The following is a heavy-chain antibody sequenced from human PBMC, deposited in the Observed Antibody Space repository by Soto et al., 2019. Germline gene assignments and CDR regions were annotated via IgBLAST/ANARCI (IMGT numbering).Heavy chain of an antibody. D-gene: IGHD6-13*01. CDR3: ARESRASSSWYVFHYYGMDV. J-gene: IGHJ6*02. Sequence: EVQLVESGGGLIQPGGSLRLSCAASGFTVSSNYMSWVRQAPGKGLEWVSVIYSGGSTYYADSVKGRFTISRDNSKNTLYLQMNSLRAEDTAVYYCARESRASSSWYVFHYYGMDVWGQGTTVTVSS. CDR1: GFTVSSNY. V-gene: IGHV3-53*01. CDR2: IYSGGST.